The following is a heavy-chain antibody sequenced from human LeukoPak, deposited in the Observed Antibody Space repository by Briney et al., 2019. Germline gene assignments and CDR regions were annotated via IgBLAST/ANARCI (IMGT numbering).Heavy chain of an antibody. J-gene: IGHJ1*01. CDR3: ATSSIVVVPAAMTRAEYFQH. Sequence: GGSLRLSCAASGFTFSSYGMHWVRQAPGKGLEWVAFIRYDGSNKYYADSVKGRFTISRDNTKNTLYLQMNSLRAEDTAVYYCATSSIVVVPAAMTRAEYFQHWGQGTQVTVSS. CDR2: IRYDGSNK. CDR1: GFTFSSYG. D-gene: IGHD2-2*01. V-gene: IGHV3-30*02.